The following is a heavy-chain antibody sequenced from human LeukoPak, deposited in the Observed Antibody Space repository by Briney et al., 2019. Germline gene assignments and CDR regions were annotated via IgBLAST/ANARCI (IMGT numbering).Heavy chain of an antibody. CDR2: ISYDGSNK. Sequence: GSLRLSCAASGFTFSSYAMHWVRQAPGKGLEWVAVISYDGSNKYYADSVKGRFTISRDNSKNTLYLQMNSLRAEDTAVYYCAQVLGYCSSTSCADYWGQGTLVTVSS. J-gene: IGHJ4*02. CDR1: GFTFSSYA. CDR3: AQVLGYCSSTSCADY. V-gene: IGHV3-30-3*02. D-gene: IGHD2-2*01.